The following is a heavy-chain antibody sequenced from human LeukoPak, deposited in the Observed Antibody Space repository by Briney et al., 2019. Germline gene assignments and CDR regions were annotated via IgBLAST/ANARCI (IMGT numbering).Heavy chain of an antibody. CDR1: GGSLSSTEFY. J-gene: IGHJ4*02. Sequence: SETLSLTCTVSGGSLSSTEFYWGWIRQPPGKGLQWIGNIYYTGSTYYNPSLNSRVTMSVDTSQNQISLKMTSVTAADTAVYYCARLSKGRYFDYIFDYWGQGTLVTVCS. D-gene: IGHD3-9*01. CDR2: IYYTGST. CDR3: ARLSKGRYFDYIFDY. V-gene: IGHV4-39*01.